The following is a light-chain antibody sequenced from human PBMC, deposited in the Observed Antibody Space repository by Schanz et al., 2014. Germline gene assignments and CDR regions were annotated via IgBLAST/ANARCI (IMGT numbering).Light chain of an antibody. V-gene: IGKV3-11*01. CDR2: DAS. CDR1: QSVGRY. J-gene: IGKJ1*01. Sequence: EIVLTQSPATLSLSPGEGATLSCRASQSVGRYLAWYQQKPGQAPRLLIYDASNRATGIPARFSGSGSGTDFILTISSLQPEDFATYYCQQYDSYPRTFGQGTKVEIK. CDR3: QQYDSYPRT.